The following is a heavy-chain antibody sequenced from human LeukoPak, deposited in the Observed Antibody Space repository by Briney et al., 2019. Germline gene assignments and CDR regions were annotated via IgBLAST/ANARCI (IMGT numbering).Heavy chain of an antibody. CDR2: IYFSGST. CDR3: ARAHDYGDYKKWFDP. CDR1: GGSIRSDH. Sequence: SETLSLTCTVSGGSIRSDHWSWIRQPPGKGLEFIGYIYFSGSTSYNPSLKSRVTISVDSSKTQFSLTLRSVTAADTAVYYCARAHDYGDYKKWFDPWGQGTLVTVSS. J-gene: IGHJ5*02. D-gene: IGHD4-17*01. V-gene: IGHV4-59*01.